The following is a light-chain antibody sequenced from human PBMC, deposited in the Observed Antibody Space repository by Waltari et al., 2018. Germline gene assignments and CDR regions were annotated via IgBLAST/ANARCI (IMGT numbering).Light chain of an antibody. Sequence: EIVMTQSPATLSVSPGERAIPSCRASQSVRTTLAWYQQKPGQAPRLLIYGASTRAAGIPARFSGSGSDTEFTLTINTLQPEDSATYYCQQFHDYPLTFGGGTKVEI. V-gene: IGKV3-15*01. CDR2: GAS. CDR1: QSVRTT. J-gene: IGKJ4*01. CDR3: QQFHDYPLT.